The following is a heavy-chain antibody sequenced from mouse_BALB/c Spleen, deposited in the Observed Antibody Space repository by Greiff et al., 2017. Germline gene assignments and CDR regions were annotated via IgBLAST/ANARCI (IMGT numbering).Heavy chain of an antibody. D-gene: IGHD4-1*01. CDR1: GYTFTSYW. Sequence: LQQPGSELVRPGASVKLSCKASGYTFTSYWMHWVKQRPGQGLEWIGNIYPGSGSTNYDEKFKSKATLTVDTASSTAYMQLSSLTSEDSAVYYCTRGSTGTAWFAYWGQGTLVTVSA. J-gene: IGHJ3*01. V-gene: IGHV1S22*01. CDR3: TRGSTGTAWFAY. CDR2: IYPGSGST.